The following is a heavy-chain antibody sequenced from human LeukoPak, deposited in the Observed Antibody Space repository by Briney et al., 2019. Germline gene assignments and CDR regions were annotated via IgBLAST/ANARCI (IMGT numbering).Heavy chain of an antibody. CDR1: GFTFSSYA. Sequence: PGRSLRLSCAASGFTFSSYAMHWVRQAPGKGLEWVAVISYDGSNKYYADSVKGRFTISRDNSKNTLYLQMNSLRAEDTAVYYCARETIVVVPAAKFSKFDPGGQGTLVTVSS. V-gene: IGHV3-30-3*01. CDR3: ARETIVVVPAAKFSKFDP. D-gene: IGHD2-2*01. CDR2: ISYDGSNK. J-gene: IGHJ5*02.